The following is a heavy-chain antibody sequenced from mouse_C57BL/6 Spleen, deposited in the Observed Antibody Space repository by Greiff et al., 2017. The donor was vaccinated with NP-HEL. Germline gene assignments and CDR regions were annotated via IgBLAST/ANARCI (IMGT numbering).Heavy chain of an antibody. J-gene: IGHJ3*01. Sequence: EVQLKESGAELVRPGASVKLSCTASGFNIKDDYMHWVKQRPEQGLEWIGWIDPENGDTEYASKFQGKATITADTSSNTAYLQLSSLTSEDTAVYYCTIYDYDVAYWGQGTLVTVSA. D-gene: IGHD2-4*01. V-gene: IGHV14-4*01. CDR3: TIYDYDVAY. CDR1: GFNIKDDY. CDR2: IDPENGDT.